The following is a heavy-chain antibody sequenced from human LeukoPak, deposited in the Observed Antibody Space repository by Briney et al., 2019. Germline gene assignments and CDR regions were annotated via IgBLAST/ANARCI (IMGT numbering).Heavy chain of an antibody. Sequence: GASVKVSCKTSGYSLTDYYMHWVRQAPGQGLEWMGWINPNRGGTSSAQKFQGRVTMTRDTSITTVYMEVRWLTSDDTAIYYCARADRLHGGPYLIGPWGLGTLVTVSS. CDR2: INPNRGGT. J-gene: IGHJ5*02. V-gene: IGHV1-2*02. CDR3: ARADRLHGGPYLIGP. CDR1: GYSLTDYY. D-gene: IGHD2-21*01.